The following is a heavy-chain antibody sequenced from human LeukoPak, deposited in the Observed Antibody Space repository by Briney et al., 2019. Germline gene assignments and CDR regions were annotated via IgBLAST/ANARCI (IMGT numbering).Heavy chain of an antibody. D-gene: IGHD2-2*01. Sequence: RASVKVSCKASGYTFTSYDIDWVRQATGQGLEWMGWMNPNSGTTGYAQKFQGRVTVTRNTSISTAYMELSSLTSEDTAVYYCARGALGYCSSTSCFHPAWFDPWGQGTLVTVSS. CDR2: MNPNSGTT. J-gene: IGHJ5*02. CDR1: GYTFTSYD. V-gene: IGHV1-8*01. CDR3: ARGALGYCSSTSCFHPAWFDP.